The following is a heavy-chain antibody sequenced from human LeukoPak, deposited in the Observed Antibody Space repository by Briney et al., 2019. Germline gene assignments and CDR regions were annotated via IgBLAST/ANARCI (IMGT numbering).Heavy chain of an antibody. Sequence: PGGSLRLSCAASGFTFSDYYMSWIRQAPGKGLEWVSYISSSGSTIYYADSVKGRFTISRDNAKNSLYLQMNSLRAEDTAVYYCARGYSYGSYYYYGMDVWGQGTTVTVSS. V-gene: IGHV3-11*01. CDR2: ISSSGSTI. J-gene: IGHJ6*02. D-gene: IGHD5-18*01. CDR3: ARGYSYGSYYYYGMDV. CDR1: GFTFSDYY.